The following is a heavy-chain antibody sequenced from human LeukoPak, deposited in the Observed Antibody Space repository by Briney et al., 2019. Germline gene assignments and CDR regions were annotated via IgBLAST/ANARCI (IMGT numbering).Heavy chain of an antibody. D-gene: IGHD2-2*01. V-gene: IGHV3-7*01. CDR1: GFTFSSYW. CDR3: ARERCSSTSCPPDAFDI. Sequence: PGGSLRLSCAASGFTFSSYWMSWVRQAPGKGLEWVANIKQDGSEKYYVDSVKGRFTISRDNAKNSLYLQMNSLRAEDTAVYYCARERCSSTSCPPDAFDIWGQGTMVTVSS. CDR2: IKQDGSEK. J-gene: IGHJ3*02.